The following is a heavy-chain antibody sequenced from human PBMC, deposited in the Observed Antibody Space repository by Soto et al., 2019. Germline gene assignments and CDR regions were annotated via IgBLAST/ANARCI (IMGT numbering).Heavy chain of an antibody. V-gene: IGHV5-10-1*01. CDR1: GYSFTSYW. J-gene: IGHJ6*02. D-gene: IGHD1-26*01. CDR3: ARHVAGAPGYYYVMDV. CDR2: IDPSDSYT. Sequence: GESLKISCKGSGYSFTSYWISWVRQMPGKGLEWMGRIDPSDSYTNYSPSFQGHVTISADKSISTAYLQWSSLKASDTAMYYCARHVAGAPGYYYVMDVWGQGTTVTVSS.